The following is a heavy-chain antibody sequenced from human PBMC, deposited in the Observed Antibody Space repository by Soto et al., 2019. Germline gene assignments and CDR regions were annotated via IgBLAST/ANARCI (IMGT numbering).Heavy chain of an antibody. CDR2: IYSGGST. J-gene: IGHJ6*02. D-gene: IGHD3-10*01. Sequence: GGSLRLSCAASGFTVSSNYMSWVRQAPGKGLEWVSVIYSGGSTYYADSVKGRFTISRDNSKNTLYLQMNSLRAEDTAVYYCARVNMVYYYYGMDVWGQGTTVTVSS. CDR1: GFTVSSNY. CDR3: ARVNMVYYYYGMDV. V-gene: IGHV3-66*01.